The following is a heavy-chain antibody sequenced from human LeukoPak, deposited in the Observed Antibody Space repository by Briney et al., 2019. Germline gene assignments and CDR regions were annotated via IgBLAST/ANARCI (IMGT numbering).Heavy chain of an antibody. Sequence: ASETLSLTCTVSGGSISSGDYYWSWIRQPPGKGLEWIGYIYYSGSTYYNPSLKSRVTISVDTSKNQFSLKLSSVTAADTAVYYCARGYYGSGDRSYDNNWFDPWGQGTLVTVSS. CDR3: ARGYYGSGDRSYDNNWFDP. J-gene: IGHJ5*02. D-gene: IGHD3-10*01. CDR2: IYYSGST. V-gene: IGHV4-30-4*01. CDR1: GGSISSGDYY.